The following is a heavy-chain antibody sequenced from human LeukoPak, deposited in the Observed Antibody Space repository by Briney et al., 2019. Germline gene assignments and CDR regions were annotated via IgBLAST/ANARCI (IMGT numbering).Heavy chain of an antibody. CDR3: VRDPREYSSTWYGGYYMDV. Sequence: ASVKVSCKASGDTFTGHYMHWVRQAPGQGHEWMGRINPNSGGTTYAQKFQGRVTMTRDTSISTAYMELYSLRSDDTAVYYCVRDPREYSSTWYGGYYMDVWGKGTTVTVSS. V-gene: IGHV1-2*06. D-gene: IGHD6-13*01. CDR1: GDTFTGHY. J-gene: IGHJ6*03. CDR2: INPNSGGT.